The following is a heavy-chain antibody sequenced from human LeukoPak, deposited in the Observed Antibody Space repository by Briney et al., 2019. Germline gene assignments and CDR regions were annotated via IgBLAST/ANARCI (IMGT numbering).Heavy chain of an antibody. D-gene: IGHD3-22*01. CDR2: IIPILGIA. CDR1: GGTFSSYA. J-gene: IGHJ4*02. CDR3: AREPDSSGYYYVDY. Sequence: SVKDSCKASGGTFSSYAISWVRQAPGQGLEWMGRIIPILGIANYAQKFQGRVTITADKSTSTAYMELSSLRSEDTAVYYCAREPDSSGYYYVDYWGQGTLVTVSS. V-gene: IGHV1-69*04.